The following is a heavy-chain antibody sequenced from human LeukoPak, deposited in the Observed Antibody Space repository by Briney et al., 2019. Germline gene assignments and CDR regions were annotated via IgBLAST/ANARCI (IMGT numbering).Heavy chain of an antibody. CDR2: NYWDDEK. J-gene: IGHJ4*02. V-gene: IGHV2-5*02. CDR1: GVASDTGEGG. D-gene: IGHD4-17*01. CDR3: ARTLPTASDYFEF. Sequence: SGPTLLHATRTLTLTFAFSGVASDTGEGGGGGIRQPPVKALDWLSLNYWDDEKRYRPSLKRQLTITNDTSKNQVVLTMTNMDPVDTATYYCARTLPTASDYFEFWGQGTLVTLSS.